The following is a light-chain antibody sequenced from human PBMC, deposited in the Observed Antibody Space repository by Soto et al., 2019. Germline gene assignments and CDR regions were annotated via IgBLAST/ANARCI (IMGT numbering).Light chain of an antibody. Sequence: QSVLTQPPSVSAAPGQRVTISCSGSSSNIGNNDVSWYHQLPGTDPKVLIYDNNEPPSGSPDRFSCSNTGTSATLGTTGLLTGDEADYYCGPWDSSVSVVVFGGGTKVTVL. CDR2: DNN. J-gene: IGLJ2*01. CDR1: SSNIGNND. V-gene: IGLV1-51*01. CDR3: GPWDSSVSVVV.